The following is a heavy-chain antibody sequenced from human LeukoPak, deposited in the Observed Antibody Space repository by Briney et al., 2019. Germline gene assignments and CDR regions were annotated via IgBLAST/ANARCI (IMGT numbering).Heavy chain of an antibody. D-gene: IGHD2/OR15-2a*01. V-gene: IGHV3-30*02. CDR2: ISYDGSTK. Sequence: GGSLRLSRAASGFSLSSHAMHWVREAPGQGLEGVAFISYDGSTKTYADSVKGRFTTSRDISLHLQMTSLRAEDTAVYYCVRNNNNDYWGQGTLVTVSS. CDR1: GFSLSSHA. CDR3: VRNNNNDY. J-gene: IGHJ4*02.